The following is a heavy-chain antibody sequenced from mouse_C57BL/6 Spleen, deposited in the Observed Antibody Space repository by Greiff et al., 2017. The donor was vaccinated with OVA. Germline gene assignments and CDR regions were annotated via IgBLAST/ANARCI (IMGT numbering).Heavy chain of an antibody. D-gene: IGHD2-4*01. CDR1: GYSFTGYF. CDR3: ARGGDYDDWYFDV. CDR2: INPYNGDT. Sequence: EVKLQESGPELVKPGDSVKISCKASGYSFTGYFMNWVMQSHGKSLEWIGRINPYNGDTFYNQKFKGKATLTVDKSSSTAHMELRSLTSEDSAVYYCARGGDYDDWYFDVWGTGTTVTVSS. J-gene: IGHJ1*03. V-gene: IGHV1-20*01.